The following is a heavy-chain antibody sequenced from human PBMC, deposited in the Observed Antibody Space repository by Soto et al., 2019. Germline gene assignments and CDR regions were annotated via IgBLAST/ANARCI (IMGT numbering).Heavy chain of an antibody. D-gene: IGHD2-15*01. CDR2: ISGSGGST. CDR1: GFTFSSYA. J-gene: IGHJ4*02. V-gene: IGHV3-23*01. Sequence: EVQLLESGGGLVQPGGSLRLSCAASGFTFSSYAMSWVRQAPGKGLEWVSAISGSGGSTYYADSVKGRFTISRDNSKNPLNLQINSLRAEDTAVYYCAKDQFPVVVAATTFDYWGKGTLVTVSS. CDR3: AKDQFPVVVAATTFDY.